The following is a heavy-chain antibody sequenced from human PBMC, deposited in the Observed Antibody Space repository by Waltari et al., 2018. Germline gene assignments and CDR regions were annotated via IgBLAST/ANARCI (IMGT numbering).Heavy chain of an antibody. D-gene: IGHD3-16*01. CDR3: VTDGGHHDLDY. CDR1: GYRFTDIY. CDR2: IIPANGGI. Sequence: QVHLVQSGAEVKKPGASVKLSCMASGYRFTDIYIHWVRQAPGQGLEWIGRIIPANGGIIYAQRLQGRVTVTRYTSTSTVYMELNSLRSDDTAVYYCVTDGGHHDLDYWGQGTLVTVSS. J-gene: IGHJ4*02. V-gene: IGHV1-46*04.